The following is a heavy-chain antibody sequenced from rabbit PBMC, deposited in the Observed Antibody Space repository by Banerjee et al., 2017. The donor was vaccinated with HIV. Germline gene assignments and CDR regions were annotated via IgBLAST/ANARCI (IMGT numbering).Heavy chain of an antibody. Sequence: QSLEESGGDLVKPGASLTLTCTASGFSFSSSYWICWVRQAPGKGLEWIACIDAGVISSTYYASWAKGRFTISKTSSTTVTLQMTSLSAADTATYFCGRSIYDYSGYTYAPSQLDLWGQGTLVTVS. CDR3: GRSIYDYSGYTYAPSQLDL. J-gene: IGHJ3*01. CDR1: GFSFSSSYW. CDR2: IDAGVISST. V-gene: IGHV1S40*01. D-gene: IGHD6-1*01.